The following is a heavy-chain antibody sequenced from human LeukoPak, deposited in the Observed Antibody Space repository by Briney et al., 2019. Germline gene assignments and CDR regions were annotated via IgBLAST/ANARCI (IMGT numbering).Heavy chain of an antibody. CDR2: ISAYNGNT. J-gene: IGHJ6*02. D-gene: IGHD6-13*01. V-gene: IGHV1-18*01. Sequence: ASVKVSCKASGYTFTSYGISWVRQAPGQGVEWMGWISAYNGNTNYAQKLQGRVTMTTDTSTSTAYMELRSLRSDDTAVYYCARVNAAAGRYYYYYYGMDVWGQGTTVTVS. CDR3: ARVNAAAGRYYYYYYGMDV. CDR1: GYTFTSYG.